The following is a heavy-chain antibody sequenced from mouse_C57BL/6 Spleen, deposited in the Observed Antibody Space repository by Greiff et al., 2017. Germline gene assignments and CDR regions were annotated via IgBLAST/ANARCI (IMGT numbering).Heavy chain of an antibody. J-gene: IGHJ2*01. V-gene: IGHV1-20*01. Sequence: EVQLQESGPELVKPGDSVKISCKASGYSFTGYFMNWVMQSHGKSLEWIGRINPYNGDTFYNQKFKGKATLTVDKSSSTAHMELRSLTSEDSAVYYCARGDYYGSSDYWGQGTTLTVSS. CDR2: INPYNGDT. CDR1: GYSFTGYF. D-gene: IGHD1-1*01. CDR3: ARGDYYGSSDY.